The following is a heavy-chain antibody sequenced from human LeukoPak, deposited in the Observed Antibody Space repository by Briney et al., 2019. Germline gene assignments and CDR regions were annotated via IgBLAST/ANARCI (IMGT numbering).Heavy chain of an antibody. CDR3: ARGGYDFWSGYPHWFDP. Sequence: SETLSLTRTVSGASISSYYWSCIRQPPGKGLEWIGYIYYSGSTSYNPSLKSRVTISVDTSKNQFSLKLSSVTAADTAVYYCARGGYDFWSGYPHWFDPWGQGTLVTVSS. D-gene: IGHD3-3*01. CDR1: GASISSYY. J-gene: IGHJ5*02. V-gene: IGHV4-59*01. CDR2: IYYSGST.